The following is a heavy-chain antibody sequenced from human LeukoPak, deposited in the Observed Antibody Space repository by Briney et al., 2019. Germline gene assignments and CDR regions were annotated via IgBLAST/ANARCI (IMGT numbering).Heavy chain of an antibody. CDR2: IYQSGST. Sequence: SETLSLTCAVSGYSISSGYYWGWIRQPPGKGLEWIGNIYQSGSTYSIPSLKSRVTISVDTSKNHFSLKLTSVTAADTAVYYCARTYYYGSGSYQDSYGFDIWGQGTVVTVAS. V-gene: IGHV4-38-2*01. J-gene: IGHJ3*02. CDR3: ARTYYYGSGSYQDSYGFDI. D-gene: IGHD3-10*01. CDR1: GYSISSGYY.